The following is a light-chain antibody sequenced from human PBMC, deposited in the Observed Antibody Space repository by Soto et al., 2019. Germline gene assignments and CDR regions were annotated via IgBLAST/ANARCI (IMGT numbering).Light chain of an antibody. V-gene: IGKV3-20*01. CDR1: QSLITRY. Sequence: EIVLTQSPGTLSLFPGERATLSCRASQSLITRYLAWYQQKPGQAPRLLIYGASSRATGIPDRFSGSGSGTDFTLTISRLEPEDFAVYSCQQYNNWPPGTFGQGTKLEIK. CDR2: GAS. CDR3: QQYNNWPPGT. J-gene: IGKJ2*01.